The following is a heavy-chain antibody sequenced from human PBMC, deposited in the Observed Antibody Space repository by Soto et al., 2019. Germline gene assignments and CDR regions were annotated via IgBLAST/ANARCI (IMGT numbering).Heavy chain of an antibody. CDR2: IIPIFGTA. Sequence: QEQLVQSGAEVKKPGSSVKVSCKASGGIFSSYAISWVRQAPGQGLEWMGGIIPIFGTANYAQKFQGRVTITADEPTNNAYMDMSSLKSEDTAIYYCAGGGIVYVWFIEFWGQGPLATVSS. D-gene: IGHD3-16*01. CDR3: AGGGIVYVWFIEF. J-gene: IGHJ4*02. V-gene: IGHV1-69*01. CDR1: GGIFSSYA.